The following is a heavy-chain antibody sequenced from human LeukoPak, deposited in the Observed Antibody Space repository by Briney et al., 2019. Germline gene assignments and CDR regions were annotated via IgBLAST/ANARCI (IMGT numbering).Heavy chain of an antibody. D-gene: IGHD3-3*01. CDR3: MRQNRAYFFGH. J-gene: IGHJ1*01. CDR1: GFTFSSYW. CDR2: IRQDGSEK. Sequence: GGSLRLSCAASGFTFSSYWMTWGRQAPGKGLEWVANIRQDGSEKNYVDSVKGRFTISRDNAKNSLYLQMNSLRVEGTAVYFCMRQNRAYFFGHWGQGTLVTVSS. V-gene: IGHV3-7*01.